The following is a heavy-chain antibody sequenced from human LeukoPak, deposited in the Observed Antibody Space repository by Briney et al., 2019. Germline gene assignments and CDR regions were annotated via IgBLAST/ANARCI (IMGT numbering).Heavy chain of an antibody. J-gene: IGHJ6*04. CDR2: IVVCSGNT. CDR3: AADKTDCSSTSCYRDYYYGMDV. CDR1: GFTFTSSA. Sequence: GASVKVSCKASGFTFTSSAVQWVRQARGQRLEWRGWIVVCSGNTNYAQKFQERVTITRDMSTSTAYMELSSLRPEDTAVYYCAADKTDCSSTSCYRDYYYGMDVWGKGTTVTVSS. V-gene: IGHV1-58*01. D-gene: IGHD2-2*01.